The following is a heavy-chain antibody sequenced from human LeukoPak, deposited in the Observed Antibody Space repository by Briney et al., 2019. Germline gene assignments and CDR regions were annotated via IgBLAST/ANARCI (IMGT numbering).Heavy chain of an antibody. CDR2: IYYSGST. D-gene: IGHD6-13*01. CDR3: ARALEYSSSWSPFDP. Sequence: SETLSLTCTVSGGSISSYYWSWIRQPPGKVLEWIGYIYYSGSTNYNPSLKSRVTISVDTSRNQFSLKLTSVTAADTAVYYCARALEYSSSWSPFDPWGQGTLVTVSS. V-gene: IGHV4-59*01. CDR1: GGSISSYY. J-gene: IGHJ5*02.